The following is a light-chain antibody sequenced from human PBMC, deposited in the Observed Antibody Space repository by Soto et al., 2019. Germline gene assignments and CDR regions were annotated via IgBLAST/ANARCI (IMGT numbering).Light chain of an antibody. Sequence: DIHMTXXXSXLXXXXGDIVTXTCRASQSISNWLAWYQQKPGTAPKVLIYHASNLQSGVPSRFSGSGSGTEFTLTISSLQPDDFAAYYCQQYNSYSFGQGTRWIS. CDR1: QSISNW. J-gene: IGKJ1*01. CDR3: QQYNSYS. CDR2: HAS. V-gene: IGKV1-5*01.